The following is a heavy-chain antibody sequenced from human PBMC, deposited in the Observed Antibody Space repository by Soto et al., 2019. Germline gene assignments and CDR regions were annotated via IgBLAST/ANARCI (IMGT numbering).Heavy chain of an antibody. J-gene: IGHJ4*02. CDR1: GGSMSGNY. CDR3: VRGGWYVDY. D-gene: IGHD6-19*01. V-gene: IGHV4-59*01. Sequence: PSETLSLTCTVSGGSMSGNYWSWIRQTPGKGLEWIGYIYYTGTTNYNASLKSRVTLSVDTSKNQFSLKLTSVTAADTAVYFCVRGGWYVDYWGQGTLVTVSS. CDR2: IYYTGTT.